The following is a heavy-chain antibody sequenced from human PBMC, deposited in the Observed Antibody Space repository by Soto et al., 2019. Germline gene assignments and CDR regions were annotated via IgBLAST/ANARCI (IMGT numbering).Heavy chain of an antibody. J-gene: IGHJ1*01. Sequence: QVQLVPSGAEVKKPGASVKVSCKASGYTFTSYGISWVRQAPGQGLEWMGWISAYNGNTNYAQKLQGRVTMTPDTTTSTAYMELTSLRSDDTAAYYCATAGRSNSGWYGPGSEYFQHWGQGTLVTVSS. CDR1: GYTFTSYG. V-gene: IGHV1-18*01. CDR3: ATAGRSNSGWYGPGSEYFQH. D-gene: IGHD6-19*01. CDR2: ISAYNGNT.